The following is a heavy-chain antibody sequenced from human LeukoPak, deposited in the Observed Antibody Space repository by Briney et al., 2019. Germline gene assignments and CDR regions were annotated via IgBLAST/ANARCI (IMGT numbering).Heavy chain of an antibody. D-gene: IGHD2-2*01. Sequence: GGSLRLSCAASGFTFSSYAMSWARQAPGKGLEWVSTISGGDASTYYADSVKGRFTISRDNSKNTLYLQMNSLRAEDTAVYYCAKAPCSSTSCYFDYWGQGTLVTVSS. V-gene: IGHV3-23*01. CDR3: AKAPCSSTSCYFDY. CDR2: ISGGDAST. J-gene: IGHJ4*02. CDR1: GFTFSSYA.